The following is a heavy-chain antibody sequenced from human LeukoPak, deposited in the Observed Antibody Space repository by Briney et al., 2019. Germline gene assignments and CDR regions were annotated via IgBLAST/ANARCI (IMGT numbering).Heavy chain of an antibody. D-gene: IGHD6-19*01. J-gene: IGHJ4*02. V-gene: IGHV3-23*01. CDR2: ISGSGDNT. Sequence: GGSLRLSCAASGFSFSSYAISWVRQAPGKGLEWVSSISGSGDNTYYAESVKGRFTISRDNSKNTLFLQMNSLRAEDTAVFYCAKRSGYTTGWFFDFWGQGTLVTVSS. CDR1: GFSFSSYA. CDR3: AKRSGYTTGWFFDF.